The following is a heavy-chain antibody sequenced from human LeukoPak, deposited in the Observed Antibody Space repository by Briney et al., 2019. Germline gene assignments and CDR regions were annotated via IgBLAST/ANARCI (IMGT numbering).Heavy chain of an antibody. CDR1: GFTFDDYA. V-gene: IGHV3-9*01. D-gene: IGHD3-10*01. CDR2: ISWNSGSI. Sequence: PGGSLRLSCAASGFTFDDYAMHWVRQAPGKGLEWVSGISWNSGSIGYADSVKGRFTISRDNSKNTLYLQMNSLRAEDTAVYYCARAPGKVRGVISPFDYWGQGTLVTVSS. CDR3: ARAPGKVRGVISPFDY. J-gene: IGHJ4*02.